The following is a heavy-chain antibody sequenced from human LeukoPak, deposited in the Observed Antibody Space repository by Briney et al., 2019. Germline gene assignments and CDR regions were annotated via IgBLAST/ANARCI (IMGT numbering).Heavy chain of an antibody. CDR3: ARQGGLGYYDFGLDY. CDR2: IYPGDSDT. V-gene: IGHV5-51*01. CDR1: GYSFTSYW. Sequence: SGESLKISCKGSGYSFTSYWIGWVRQMPGKGLEWMGIIYPGDSDTRYSPSFQGQVTISADKSISTAYLQWSSLRASDTAMYYCARQGGLGYYDFGLDYWGQGTLVTVSS. D-gene: IGHD3-3*01. J-gene: IGHJ4*02.